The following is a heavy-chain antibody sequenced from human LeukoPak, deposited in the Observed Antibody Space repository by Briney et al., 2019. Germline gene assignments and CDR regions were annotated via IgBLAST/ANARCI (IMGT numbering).Heavy chain of an antibody. Sequence: GGSLRLSCAASGVTFSSYSMNWVRQAPGKGLEWVSSISSSSSHIYYADSVKGRFTISRDNAKNSLYLQMNSLRIEDTTVYYCASDQVTSGWSPLDYWGQGTLLTVSS. CDR3: ASDQVTSGWSPLDY. D-gene: IGHD6-19*01. J-gene: IGHJ4*02. V-gene: IGHV3-21*01. CDR2: ISSSSSHI. CDR1: GVTFSSYS.